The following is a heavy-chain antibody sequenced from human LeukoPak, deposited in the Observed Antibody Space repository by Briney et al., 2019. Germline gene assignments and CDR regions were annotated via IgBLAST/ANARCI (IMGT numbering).Heavy chain of an antibody. Sequence: PGGSLRLSCLASGFTFSSFGMHWVRQAPGKGLEWVAFIPHDRNNIHYADSVSGRFTISRDNSANTVYLQMNSLRAEDTAVYYCAKHSMDYGDYVGEDYWGQGTLVTVSS. CDR2: IPHDRNNI. CDR3: AKHSMDYGDYVGEDY. V-gene: IGHV3-30*02. D-gene: IGHD4-17*01. J-gene: IGHJ4*02. CDR1: GFTFSSFG.